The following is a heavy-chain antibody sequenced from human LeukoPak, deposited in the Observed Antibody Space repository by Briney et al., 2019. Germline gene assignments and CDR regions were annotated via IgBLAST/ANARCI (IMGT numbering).Heavy chain of an antibody. Sequence: ASVKVSCKSSGYTFTSYGVSWVRQAPGQALEWMGWMSGCNGNTNYAQKYRCRDTMTIDTSTSTVYMYLRSLRSDDTAVYYCVWDNNTSCRENWGQGTLVTVSS. CDR1: GYTFTSYG. CDR3: VWDNNTSCREN. J-gene: IGHJ4*02. V-gene: IGHV1-18*01. CDR2: MSGCNGNT. D-gene: IGHD2-2*01.